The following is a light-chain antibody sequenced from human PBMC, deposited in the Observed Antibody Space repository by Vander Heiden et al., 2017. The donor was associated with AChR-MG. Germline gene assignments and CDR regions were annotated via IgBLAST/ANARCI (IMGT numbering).Light chain of an antibody. CDR3: QVWDTSTDHPD. CDR1: NIGSKS. Sequence: SYVLTQPPPVSVAPGKTARLPCWGNNIGSKSVHWYQQKPGQAPVLVISYDSDRPSGIPERFSGSNSGNTATLTISRVEAGDEADYYCQVWDTSTDHPDFGTGTKVTVL. CDR2: YDS. V-gene: IGLV3-21*04. J-gene: IGLJ1*01.